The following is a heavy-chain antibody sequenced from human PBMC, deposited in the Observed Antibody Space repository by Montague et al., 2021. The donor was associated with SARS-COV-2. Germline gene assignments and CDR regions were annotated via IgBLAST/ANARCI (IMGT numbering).Heavy chain of an antibody. CDR2: IYYSGST. V-gene: IGHV4-59*01. CDR1: GGSISSYY. D-gene: IGHD5-24*01. J-gene: IGHJ4*02. Sequence: SETLSPTCTVSGGSISSYYWSWIRQPPGKGLEWIGYIYYSGSTNYNPSPKSRVTISVDTSKNQFSLKLSSVTAADTAVYYCARVFPRWLQFDPYFDYWGQGTLVTVSS. CDR3: ARVFPRWLQFDPYFDY.